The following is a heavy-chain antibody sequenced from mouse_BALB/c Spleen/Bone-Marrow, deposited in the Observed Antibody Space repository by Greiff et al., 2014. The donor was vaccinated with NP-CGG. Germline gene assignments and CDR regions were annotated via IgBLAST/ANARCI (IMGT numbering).Heavy chain of an antibody. Sequence: VQLQQSGADLVKPGASVKLSCTTSGFNIKDTFMHWGKQRPEQGLEWIGRIDPASGNTKYDPKFQGKAAITADTSSNKVSLQLSGLTSEDTAVYYRAHDAPFTYWGQGTLVTVSA. V-gene: IGHV14-3*02. CDR2: IDPASGNT. D-gene: IGHD2-3*01. CDR3: AHDAPFTY. J-gene: IGHJ3*01. CDR1: GFNIKDTF.